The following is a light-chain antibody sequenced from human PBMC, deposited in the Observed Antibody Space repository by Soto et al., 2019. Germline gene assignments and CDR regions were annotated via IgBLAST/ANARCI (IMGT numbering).Light chain of an antibody. J-gene: IGLJ1*01. CDR3: CSYAGTYTRV. Sequence: QSALTQPRSVSGSPGQSVTMSCTRTSSDVANYKYVSWYQQHPGKAPKLMIYDVNKRPSGVPYRFSGSKSGNTASLTISGLQAEDEPDYYCCSYAGTYTRVFGTGTKVTVL. CDR2: DVN. CDR1: SSDVANYKY. V-gene: IGLV2-11*01.